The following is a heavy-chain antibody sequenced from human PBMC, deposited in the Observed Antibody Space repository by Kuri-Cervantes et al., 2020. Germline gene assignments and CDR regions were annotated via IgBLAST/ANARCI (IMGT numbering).Heavy chain of an antibody. D-gene: IGHD3-10*01. J-gene: IGHJ3*02. Sequence: KVSCKGSGYSFSTYWIAWVRQMPGKGLEWMGIIYPADSDTRYSPSFQGQVTISVDKSINTAYLQWSSLKASDAAMYYCARPLHFGSGSYYDAFHIWGQGTMVTVSS. CDR1: GYSFSTYW. V-gene: IGHV5-51*01. CDR2: IYPADSDT. CDR3: ARPLHFGSGSYYDAFHI.